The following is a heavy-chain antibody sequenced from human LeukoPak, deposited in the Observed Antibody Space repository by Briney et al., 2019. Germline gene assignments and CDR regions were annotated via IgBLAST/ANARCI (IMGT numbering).Heavy chain of an antibody. Sequence: GASVKVSCKASGYTFTSYGISWVRQAPGQGLEWMGWISAYNGNTNYAQKLQGRVTMTTDTSTSTAYMELRSLRSDDTAVYYCARGHFQQLFPDYGMDVWGQRTTVTVSS. CDR3: ARGHFQQLFPDYGMDV. V-gene: IGHV1-18*01. D-gene: IGHD6-13*01. CDR2: ISAYNGNT. CDR1: GYTFTSYG. J-gene: IGHJ6*02.